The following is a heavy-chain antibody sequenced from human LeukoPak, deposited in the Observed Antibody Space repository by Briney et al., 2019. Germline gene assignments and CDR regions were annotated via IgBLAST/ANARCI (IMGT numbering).Heavy chain of an antibody. CDR3: ARSYGSGSPPWFDP. CDR2: ISAYNGNT. V-gene: IGHV1-18*04. J-gene: IGHJ5*02. Sequence: ASVKVSCKASGYTFTSYGISWVRQAPGQGLEWMGWISAYNGNTNYAQKLQGRVTMTTDTPTSTAYMELRSLRSDDTAVYYCARSYGSGSPPWFDPWGQGTLVTVSS. CDR1: GYTFTSYG. D-gene: IGHD3-10*01.